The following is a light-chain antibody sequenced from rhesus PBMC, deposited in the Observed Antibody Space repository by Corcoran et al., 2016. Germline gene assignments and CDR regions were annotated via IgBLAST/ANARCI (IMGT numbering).Light chain of an antibody. CDR3: MQALQNPYT. CDR1: QSLLHSNGNTY. CDR2: RVS. V-gene: IGKV2-73*01. J-gene: IGKJ2*01. Sequence: DIVMTQTPLSLPVTPGEPASISCRSSQSLLHSNGNTYLYWYLQKPGQPPRPLIYRVSNRFSGVPDRFGGRGEGTEFTRKISRVEAEEVGFYYCMQALQNPYTFGQGTKVEIK.